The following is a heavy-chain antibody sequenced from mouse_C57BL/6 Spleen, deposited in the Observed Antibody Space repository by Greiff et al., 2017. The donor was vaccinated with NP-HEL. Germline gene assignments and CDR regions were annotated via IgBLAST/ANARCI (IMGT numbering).Heavy chain of an antibody. Sequence: EVNVVESGGGLVKPGGSLKLSCAASGFTFSSYAMSWVRQTPEKRLEWVATISDGGSYTYYPDNVKGRFTISRDNAKNNLYLQMSHLKSEDTAMYYCHLYDGYSYAMDYWGQGTSVTVSS. CDR1: GFTFSSYA. CDR3: HLYDGYSYAMDY. D-gene: IGHD2-3*01. J-gene: IGHJ4*01. CDR2: ISDGGSYT. V-gene: IGHV5-4*03.